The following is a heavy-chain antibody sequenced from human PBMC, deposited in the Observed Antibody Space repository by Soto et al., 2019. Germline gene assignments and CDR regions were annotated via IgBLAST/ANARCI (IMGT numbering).Heavy chain of an antibody. CDR3: TTAIPLIVVSF. D-gene: IGHD3-22*01. J-gene: IGHJ4*02. CDR2: IKSKTDGGKT. V-gene: IGHV3-15*01. Sequence: GESLRLSCADSGFTFSEDWMNWIRQAPGKGLEWLGRIKSKTDGGKTDYAARVNGRFIITRDDSYNPIHVQMNSLETEDKDVDYCTTAIPLIVVSFGGQGTLVTAPQ. CDR1: GFTFSEDW.